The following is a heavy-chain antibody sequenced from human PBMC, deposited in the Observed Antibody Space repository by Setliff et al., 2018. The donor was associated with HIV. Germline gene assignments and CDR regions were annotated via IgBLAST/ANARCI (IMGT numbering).Heavy chain of an antibody. Sequence: SETLSLTCSVSGASITRGGDFWSWIRQHPGKGLEWIGYIYSRGSTDSNPALKSRVTISIDTSKNQFSLKLDSVTAADTAVYYCARAGRYSTFWGFDYWGQGVLVTVSS. V-gene: IGHV4-61*08. CDR3: ARAGRYSTFWGFDY. CDR1: GASITRGGDF. D-gene: IGHD4-4*01. CDR2: IYSRGST. J-gene: IGHJ4*02.